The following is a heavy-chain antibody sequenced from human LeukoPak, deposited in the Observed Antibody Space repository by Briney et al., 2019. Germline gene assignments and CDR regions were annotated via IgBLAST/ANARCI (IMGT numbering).Heavy chain of an antibody. V-gene: IGHV3-11*01. Sequence: GGCLRLSCAASGFTSSDYYMSWIRQAPGKGLEWVSYISSSGSTIYYADSVKGRFTISRDNAKNSVNLQMDSLRAEDTAIYYCARDLTGSYDYWGQGTLVTVSS. J-gene: IGHJ4*02. CDR3: ARDLTGSYDY. CDR1: GFTSSDYY. D-gene: IGHD3-9*01. CDR2: ISSSGSTI.